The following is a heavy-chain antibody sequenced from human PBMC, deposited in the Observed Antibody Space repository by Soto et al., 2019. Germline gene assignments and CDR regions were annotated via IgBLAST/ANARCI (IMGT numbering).Heavy chain of an antibody. CDR2: IYHSGST. CDR1: GGSISSGGYS. J-gene: IGHJ5*02. Sequence: SETLSLTCAVSGGSISSGGYSWSWIRQPPGKGLEWIGYIYHSGSTYYNPSLKSRVTISVDRSKNQFSLKLSSVTAADTAVYYCARNEGDSIVTWFDPWGQGTLVTVSS. V-gene: IGHV4-30-2*01. D-gene: IGHD3-22*01. CDR3: ARNEGDSIVTWFDP.